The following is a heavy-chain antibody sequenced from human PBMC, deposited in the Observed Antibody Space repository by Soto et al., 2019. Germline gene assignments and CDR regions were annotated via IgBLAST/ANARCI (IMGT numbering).Heavy chain of an antibody. CDR2: IYYGGTS. CDR1: GGSISNTSYY. Sequence: SETLSLTCTVSGGSISNTSYYWGWVRQPPGKGLEWIGHIYYGGTSYSNPSLKGRVSLSVDTSKNQFFLKLNSVTAADTAVYFCARVPRRWLNSDYWGQGTLVTVSS. J-gene: IGHJ4*02. CDR3: ARVPRRWLNSDY. V-gene: IGHV4-39*01. D-gene: IGHD5-12*01.